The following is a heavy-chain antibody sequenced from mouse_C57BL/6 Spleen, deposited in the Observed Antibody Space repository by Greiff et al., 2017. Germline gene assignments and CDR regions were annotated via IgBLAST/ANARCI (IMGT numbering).Heavy chain of an antibody. CDR3: TTEDSSGTFAY. CDR2: IDPEDGDT. J-gene: IGHJ3*01. D-gene: IGHD3-2*02. CDR1: GFNIKDYY. V-gene: IGHV14-1*01. Sequence: EVQLQQSGAELVRPGASVKLSCTASGFNIKDYYMHWVKQRPEQGLEWIGRIDPEDGDTEYAPKFQGKATMTADTSSNTAYLQLSSLTSEDTAVYYCTTEDSSGTFAYWGQGTLVTVSA.